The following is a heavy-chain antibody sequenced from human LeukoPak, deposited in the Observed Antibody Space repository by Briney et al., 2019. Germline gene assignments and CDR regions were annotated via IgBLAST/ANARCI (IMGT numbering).Heavy chain of an antibody. CDR3: ARIVSKSAGSYYNGIYYFDY. V-gene: IGHV4-39*01. D-gene: IGHD3-10*01. CDR1: GGSISSSSYY. Sequence: PSETLSLTCTVSGGSISSSSYYWGWIRQPPGKGLEWIGSIYYSGSTYYDPSLKSRVTISVDTSKNQFSLKLSSVTAADTAVYYCARIVSKSAGSYYNGIYYFDYWGQGTLVTVSS. J-gene: IGHJ4*02. CDR2: IYYSGST.